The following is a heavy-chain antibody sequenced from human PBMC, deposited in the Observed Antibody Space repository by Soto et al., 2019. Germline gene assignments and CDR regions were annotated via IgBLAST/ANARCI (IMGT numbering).Heavy chain of an antibody. CDR3: AHIPRHWVDFDI. V-gene: IGHV2-5*02. Sequence: QITLKESGPTLVKPTQTLTLTCTFSGFSLSTSGVGVGWIRQPPGKALEWLALIYWDDDKRYSPSLKSRLTITKDTSKNQVVLTMTNMDPVDTATYCCAHIPRHWVDFDIWGQGTMVTVSS. CDR1: GFSLSTSGVG. J-gene: IGHJ3*02. CDR2: IYWDDDK. D-gene: IGHD7-27*01.